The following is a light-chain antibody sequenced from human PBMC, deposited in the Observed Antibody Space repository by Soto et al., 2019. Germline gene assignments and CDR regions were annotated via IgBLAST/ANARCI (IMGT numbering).Light chain of an antibody. CDR1: SSNIGNNY. V-gene: IGLV1-51*02. CDR3: GTWDSSLSVWV. Sequence: QSVLTQPPSVSAAPGQKVTISCSGSSSNIGNNYVSWYQQLPGTAPKLLIYENNKRPSGIPDRFSGSKSGTSATLGITGLQTVDEADYYCGTWDSSLSVWVFGGGTKLTVL. J-gene: IGLJ3*02. CDR2: ENN.